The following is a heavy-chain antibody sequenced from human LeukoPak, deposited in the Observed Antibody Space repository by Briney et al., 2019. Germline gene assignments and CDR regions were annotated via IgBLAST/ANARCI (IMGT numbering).Heavy chain of an antibody. D-gene: IGHD3-10*01. Sequence: GGSLRLSCAASGFTFSSYSMNWVRQAPGKGLGWVSSISSSSSYIYYADSVKGRFTISRDNAKNSLYLQMNSLRAEDTAVYYCARGVNGSGSQLDYWGQGTLVTVSS. V-gene: IGHV3-21*01. J-gene: IGHJ4*02. CDR2: ISSSSSYI. CDR1: GFTFSSYS. CDR3: ARGVNGSGSQLDY.